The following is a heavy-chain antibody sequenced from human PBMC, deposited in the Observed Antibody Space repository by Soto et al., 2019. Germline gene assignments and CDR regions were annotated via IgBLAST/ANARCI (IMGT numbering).Heavy chain of an antibody. CDR1: GGSVRDGSYY. V-gene: IGHV4-61*01. D-gene: IGHD1-7*01. CDR2: IYHSGST. J-gene: IGHJ5*02. CDR3: AGYNWNYYFDP. Sequence: LPXTVSGGSVRDGSYYWAWLRQPPGKGLEWIGHIYHSGSTIYNPSLKSRVTISIDTSKSQFSLNLNSMTAADTAVYYCAGYNWNYYFDPWGQGTLVTVSS.